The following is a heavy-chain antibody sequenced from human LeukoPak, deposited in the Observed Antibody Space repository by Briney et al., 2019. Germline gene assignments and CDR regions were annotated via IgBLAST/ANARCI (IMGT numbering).Heavy chain of an antibody. CDR1: GFTFSNAW. J-gene: IGHJ4*02. CDR3: ATLTYYYDSSGYYPY. V-gene: IGHV3-15*01. CDR2: IRAKIDGGTI. Sequence: KPAGSLRLSCVASGFTFSNAWMSWVRQAPGKGLEWVGRIRAKIDGGTIEYAAPVKDRFPIYRDDSKNTLYLEMNSLKNEDTVVYYCATLTYYYDSSGYYPYWGQGTLVTVSS. D-gene: IGHD3-22*01.